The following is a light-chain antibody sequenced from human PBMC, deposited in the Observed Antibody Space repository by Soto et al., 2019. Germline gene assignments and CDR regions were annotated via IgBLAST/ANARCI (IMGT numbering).Light chain of an antibody. J-gene: IGKJ5*01. Sequence: EIVMTQSPATLSVSPGERATLSCRASQSVSSNLAWYQQKPGQAPRLRIYGASTRSTGSPARFSGTGSGTEFTLTISCLQSEDFAVYNWQKYNTWPPEGPFGQGTRLEIK. V-gene: IGKV3-15*01. CDR2: GAS. CDR3: QKYNTWPPEGP. CDR1: QSVSSN.